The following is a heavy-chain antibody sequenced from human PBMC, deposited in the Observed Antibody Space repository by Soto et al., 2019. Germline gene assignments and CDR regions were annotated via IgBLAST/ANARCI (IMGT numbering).Heavy chain of an antibody. CDR1: GGSISSSSYY. V-gene: IGHV4-39*01. CDR3: ARHAFAAARPGWFDP. CDR2: IYYSGST. Sequence: SETLSLTCTVSGGSISSSSYYWGWIRQPPGKGLEWIGSIYYSGSTYYNPSLKSRVTISVDTSKNQFSLKLSSVTAADTAVYYCARHAFAAARPGWFDPWGQGTLVTVSS. J-gene: IGHJ5*02. D-gene: IGHD6-13*01.